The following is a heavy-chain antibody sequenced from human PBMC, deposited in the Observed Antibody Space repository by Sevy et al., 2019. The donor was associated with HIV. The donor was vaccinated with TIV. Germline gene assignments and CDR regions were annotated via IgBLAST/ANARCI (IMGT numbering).Heavy chain of an antibody. CDR1: GFTFSKYP. Sequence: GGSLRLSCVVSGFTFSKYPMNWVRQAPGKGLEWVSSISSSSNYIYYGDSVKGRFTSSGDNAKNSLYLQMNSLRADDTAVYYCVRDGGCSSSSCLLYFDYWGQGILVTVSS. V-gene: IGHV3-21*01. CDR2: ISSSSNYI. CDR3: VRDGGCSSSSCLLYFDY. D-gene: IGHD2-15*01. J-gene: IGHJ4*02.